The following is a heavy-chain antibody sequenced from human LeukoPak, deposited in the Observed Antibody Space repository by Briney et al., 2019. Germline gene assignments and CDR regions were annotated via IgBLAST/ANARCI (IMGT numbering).Heavy chain of an antibody. CDR1: GFTFSSYG. J-gene: IGHJ4*02. CDR2: ISYDGSNK. V-gene: IGHV3-30*18. CDR3: ANLLRWEPY. D-gene: IGHD4-23*01. Sequence: GGSLRLSCAASGFTFSSYGMRWVRQAPGKGLEWVAVISYDGSNKYYADSVKGRFTISRDNSKNTLYLQMNSLRAEDTAVYYCANLLRWEPYWGQGTLVTVSS.